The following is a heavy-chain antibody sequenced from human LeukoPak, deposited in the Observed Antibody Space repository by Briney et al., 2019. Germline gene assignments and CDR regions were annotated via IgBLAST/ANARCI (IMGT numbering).Heavy chain of an antibody. CDR1: GFTFSRHW. V-gene: IGHV3-7*01. CDR3: ARFGDPSTTLDY. J-gene: IGHJ4*02. CDR2: IRQDGNRR. Sequence: GGSLRLSCAASGFTFSRHWMSWVRQAPGKGLEWVAHIRQDGNRRHHVDSVEGRFTISRDNAKNSLYLQMNSLRVEDTAVYYCARFGDPSTTLDYWGQGTRVTVSS. D-gene: IGHD3-16*01.